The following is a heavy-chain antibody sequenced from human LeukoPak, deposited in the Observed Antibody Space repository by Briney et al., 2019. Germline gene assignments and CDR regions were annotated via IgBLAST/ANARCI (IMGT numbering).Heavy chain of an antibody. CDR3: ARSGGSASYYPGPYGMDV. D-gene: IGHD3-10*01. CDR2: IYPGDSDT. V-gene: IGHV5-51*01. J-gene: IGHJ6*02. Sequence: GESLKISCKGSGYSFTSYWIGWVRQMPGKGLEWMGIIYPGDSDTRYSPSFQGQVTISADKSISTAYLQWSSLKASGTAMYYCARSGGSASYYPGPYGMDVWGQGTTVTVSS. CDR1: GYSFTSYW.